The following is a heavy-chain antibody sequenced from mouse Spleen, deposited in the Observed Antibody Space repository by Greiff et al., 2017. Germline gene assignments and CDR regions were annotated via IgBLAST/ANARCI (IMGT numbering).Heavy chain of an antibody. CDR2: ISYDGSN. V-gene: IGHV3-6*01. CDR1: GYSITSGYY. D-gene: IGHD1-2*01. Sequence: EVQLQESGPGLVKPSQSLSLTCSVTGYSITSGYYWNWIRQFPGNKLEWMGYISYDGSNNYNPSLKNRISITRDTSKNQFFLKLNSVTTEDTATYYCARRGYGYNWYFDVWGAGTTVTVSS. J-gene: IGHJ1*01. CDR3: ARRGYGYNWYFDV.